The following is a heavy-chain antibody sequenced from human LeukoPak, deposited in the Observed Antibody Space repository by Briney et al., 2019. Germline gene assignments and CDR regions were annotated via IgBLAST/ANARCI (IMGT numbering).Heavy chain of an antibody. J-gene: IGHJ4*02. CDR1: GGSISSYY. CDR3: ASNEDGYNPQ. D-gene: IGHD5-24*01. V-gene: IGHV4-59*01. CDR2: IYYSGRT. Sequence: SETLSLTCSVSGGSISSYYWSWIRQPPGRGLEWIGYIYYSGRTSYNPSLKSRVTISVDTSKNQFSLRLSSVTAADTAVYYCASNEDGYNPQWGQGTLVTVSS.